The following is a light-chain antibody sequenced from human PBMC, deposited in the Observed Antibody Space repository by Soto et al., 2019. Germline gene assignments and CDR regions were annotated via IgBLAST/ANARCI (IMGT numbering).Light chain of an antibody. V-gene: IGLV2-14*01. CDR1: SSDIGAYDH. Sequence: QSVLTQPASVSGSPGQSITISCSGTSSDIGAYDHVAWFQQFPGKTPKLVIYSVSNRPSGVSYRFSGSKSGNTASLTTSGLQADDEADYYCISYTVSRSYVFGPGTKVTVL. CDR2: SVS. J-gene: IGLJ1*01. CDR3: ISYTVSRSYV.